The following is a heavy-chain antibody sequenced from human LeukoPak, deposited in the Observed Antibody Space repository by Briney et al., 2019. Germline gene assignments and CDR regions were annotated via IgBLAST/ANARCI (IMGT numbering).Heavy chain of an antibody. V-gene: IGHV3-74*01. Sequence: GGSLRLSCGASGFTFGTYWMHWVRQAPGKGLVWVSGINSDGSSTSYADSVKGRFTISRDNAKNTLYLQMNSLRAEDTAVYYCARVPHMDVWGKGTTVTVSS. CDR1: GFTFGTYW. CDR2: INSDGSST. J-gene: IGHJ6*03. CDR3: ARVPHMDV.